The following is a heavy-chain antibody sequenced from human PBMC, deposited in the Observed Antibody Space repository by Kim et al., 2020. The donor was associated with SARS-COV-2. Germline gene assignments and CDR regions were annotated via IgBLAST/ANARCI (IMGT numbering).Heavy chain of an antibody. CDR2: IYISGST. V-gene: IGHV4-4*07. Sequence: SETLSLTCTVSGGSISSYYWSWIRQPAGKGLEWIGRIYISGSTNYNPSLKGRVTMSVDTSKGQFSLKLNSVTAADTAVYYCARGNSVNWFDPWGQGTLVTVSS. CDR3: ARGNSVNWFDP. J-gene: IGHJ5*02. CDR1: GGSISSYY. D-gene: IGHD1-26*01.